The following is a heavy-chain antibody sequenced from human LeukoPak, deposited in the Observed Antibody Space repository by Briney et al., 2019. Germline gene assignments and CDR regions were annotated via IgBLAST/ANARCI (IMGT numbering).Heavy chain of an antibody. D-gene: IGHD3-22*01. CDR1: GFTFSSYD. J-gene: IGHJ4*02. CDR3: ARGDSSGYYQSSFDY. CDR2: IGTAGDT. Sequence: GGSLRLSCAASGFTFSSYDMHWVRQATGKGLEWVSAIGTAGDTYYPGSVKGRFTISRENAKNSLYLQMNSLRAGDTAVYYCARGDSSGYYQSSFDYWGQGSLVTVSS. V-gene: IGHV3-13*04.